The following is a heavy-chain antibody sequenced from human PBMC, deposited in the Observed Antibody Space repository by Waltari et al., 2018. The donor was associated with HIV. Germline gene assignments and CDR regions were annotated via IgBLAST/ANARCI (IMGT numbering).Heavy chain of an antibody. CDR1: GYSFDSYW. CDR3: ARRKKDYYDSSGHYERGAFDI. D-gene: IGHD3-22*01. J-gene: IGHJ3*02. CDR2: IYPCDSDT. Sequence: EGQLVQSGAEVKKPGESLKISCKGSGYSFDSYWVGWVRQMPGKGLEYMGSIYPCDSDTRYRPSFQGPVTISADKSISTAYLQWNILQASDTAIYYCARRKKDYYDSSGHYERGAFDIWGQGTMVTVSA. V-gene: IGHV5-51*01.